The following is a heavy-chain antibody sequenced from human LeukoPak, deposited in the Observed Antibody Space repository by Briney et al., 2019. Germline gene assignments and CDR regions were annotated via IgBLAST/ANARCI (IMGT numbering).Heavy chain of an antibody. CDR3: VRSPRGPSSYYGSGSYPPRAYYYYMDV. V-gene: IGHV1-2*02. D-gene: IGHD3-10*01. J-gene: IGHJ6*03. CDR2: INPNSGGT. CDR1: GHTFTSHY. Sequence: ASVKVSCKASGHTFTSHYIHWVRQAPGQGLEWMGWINPNSGGTNYAQKFQGRVTMTRDTSISTAYMQLSRLRSDDTAVYYCVRSPRGPSSYYGSGSYPPRAYYYYMDVWGKGTTVTISS.